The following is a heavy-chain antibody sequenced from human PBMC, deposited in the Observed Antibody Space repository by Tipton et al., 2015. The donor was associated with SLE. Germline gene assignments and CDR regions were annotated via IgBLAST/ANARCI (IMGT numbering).Heavy chain of an antibody. CDR2: ISNAGETI. Sequence: SLRLSCSASGFTFSSFTMHWVRQSPGKGLECLGFISNAGETIYSADSVKGRFTISRDNSKNCLYLQVSSLRPEDTAVYFCGKRVCVTTGCELLAYGGR. CDR3: GKRVCVTTGCELLAY. V-gene: IGHV3-64D*08. CDR1: GFTFSSFT. J-gene: IGHJ2*01. D-gene: IGHD3-22*01.